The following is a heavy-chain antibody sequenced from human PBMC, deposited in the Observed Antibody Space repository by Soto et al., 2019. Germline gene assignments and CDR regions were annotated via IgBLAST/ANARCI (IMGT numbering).Heavy chain of an antibody. J-gene: IGHJ4*02. V-gene: IGHV1-8*01. Sequence: ASVKVSCKASGYTFTSYDINWVRQATGQGLEWMGWMNPNSGNTGYAQKFQGRVTMTRDTSVSTAYMELSSLRSEDTAVYYRARENWLVAPRPTYFDYWRQVTLVTVSA. CDR3: ARENWLVAPRPTYFDY. CDR2: MNPNSGNT. CDR1: GYTFTSYD. D-gene: IGHD6-6*01.